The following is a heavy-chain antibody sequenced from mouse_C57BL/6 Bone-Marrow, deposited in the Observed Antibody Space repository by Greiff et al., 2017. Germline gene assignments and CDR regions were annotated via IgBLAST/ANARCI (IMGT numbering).Heavy chain of an antibody. Sequence: EVQVVESGGGLVKPGGSLKFSCAASGFTFSDYGMHWVRQAPEKGLEWVAYISSGSSTLYYADTVKGRFTFSRDNAKNTLFLQMTSLRSDDTAMYYCVKWVLRLRRYARYYWGQGTSVTVSS. CDR2: ISSGSSTL. D-gene: IGHD3-2*02. CDR3: VKWVLRLRRYARYY. CDR1: GFTFSDYG. J-gene: IGHJ4*01. V-gene: IGHV5-17*01.